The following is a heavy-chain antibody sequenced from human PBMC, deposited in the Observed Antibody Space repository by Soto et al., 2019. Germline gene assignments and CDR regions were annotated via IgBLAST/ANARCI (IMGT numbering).Heavy chain of an antibody. D-gene: IGHD3-3*01. CDR2: ISSSSSYI. CDR1: GFTFSSYS. J-gene: IGHJ6*02. V-gene: IGHV3-21*01. CDR3: ARDVPPITIFGVAPWAHYYGMDV. Sequence: EVQLVESGGGLVKPGGSLRLSCAASGFTFSSYSMNWVRQAPGKGLEWVSSISSSSSYIYYADSVKGRFTISRDNAKNSLYLQMNSLRAEDTAVYYCARDVPPITIFGVAPWAHYYGMDVWGQGTTVTVSS.